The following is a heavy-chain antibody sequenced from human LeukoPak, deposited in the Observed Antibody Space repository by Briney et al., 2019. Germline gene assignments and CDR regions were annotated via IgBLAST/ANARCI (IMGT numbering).Heavy chain of an antibody. J-gene: IGHJ4*02. CDR2: IYYSGST. CDR3: ASPGSSSLVT. V-gene: IGHV4-39*01. D-gene: IGHD6-13*01. CDR1: GGSISSSSYY. Sequence: SETLSLTCTVSGGSISSSSYYWGWIRQPPGKGLEWIGSIYYSGSTYYNPSLKSRVTISVDTSKNQFSLKLSSVTAADTAVYYCASPGSSSLVTWGQGTLVTVSS.